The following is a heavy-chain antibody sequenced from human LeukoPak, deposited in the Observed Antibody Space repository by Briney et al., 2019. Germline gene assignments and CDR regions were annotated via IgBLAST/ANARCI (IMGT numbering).Heavy chain of an antibody. J-gene: IGHJ4*02. Sequence: ASVKVSCKASGYTFTNYYMHWVRQAPGQGLEWMGLINPSGGGTTYAQNFQGRVTMTRDTSTSIVYMELSGLRSEDTAVYYCARILSYDSRGYFSPRFDYWGQGTLVTVSS. CDR3: ARILSYDSRGYFSPRFDY. D-gene: IGHD3-22*01. V-gene: IGHV1-46*01. CDR1: GYTFTNYY. CDR2: INPSGGGT.